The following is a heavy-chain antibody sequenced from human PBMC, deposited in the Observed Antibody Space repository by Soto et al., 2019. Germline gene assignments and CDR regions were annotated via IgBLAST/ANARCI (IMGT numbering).Heavy chain of an antibody. CDR1: GFTFSTYA. CDR3: AKESDYFFY. CDR2: ISGSGGST. D-gene: IGHD3-3*01. Sequence: GGSLRLSCAASGFTFSTYAMNWVRQAPGKGLEWVSGISGSGGSTYYADSVKGRFTISRDNSKNTLYLQMNSLRAEDTAIYYCAKESDYFFYWGQGTLVTVSS. V-gene: IGHV3-23*01. J-gene: IGHJ4*02.